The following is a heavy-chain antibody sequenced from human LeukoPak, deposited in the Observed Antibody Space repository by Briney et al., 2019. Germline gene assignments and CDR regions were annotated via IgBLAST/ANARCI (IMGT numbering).Heavy chain of an antibody. CDR3: ARDGSIRYFDGSPYFDY. CDR2: ISSSSSYI. J-gene: IGHJ4*02. Sequence: GGFLRLSCAASGFTFSSYSMNWVRQAPGKGLEWVSSISSSSSYIYYADSVKGRFTISRDNAKNSLYLQMNSLRAEDTAVYYCARDGSIRYFDGSPYFDYWGQGTLVTVSS. CDR1: GFTFSSYS. D-gene: IGHD3-9*01. V-gene: IGHV3-21*01.